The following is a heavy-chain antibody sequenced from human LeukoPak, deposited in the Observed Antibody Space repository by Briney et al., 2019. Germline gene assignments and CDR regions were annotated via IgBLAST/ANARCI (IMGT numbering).Heavy chain of an antibody. CDR2: ISGSGGST. Sequence: QTGGSLRLSCAASGFTFSSYAMSWVRQAPGKGLEWVSAISGSGGSTYYAGSVKGRFTISRDNSKNTLYLQMNSLRAEDTAVYYCAKDRVTAMVPSLFDYWAREPWSPSPQ. D-gene: IGHD5-18*01. CDR1: GFTFSSYA. CDR3: AKDRVTAMVPSLFDY. V-gene: IGHV3-23*01. J-gene: IGHJ4*02.